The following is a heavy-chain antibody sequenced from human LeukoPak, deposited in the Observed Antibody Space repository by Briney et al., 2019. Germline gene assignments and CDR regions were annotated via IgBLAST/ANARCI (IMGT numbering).Heavy chain of an antibody. D-gene: IGHD3-10*01. Sequence: SETLSLTCTVSGGSISSSSYYWGWIRQPPGKGLEWIGSIYYTGSTYYNPSLKSRVTISVDTSKNQFSLKLSSMTAADTAVYYCARLRFGELPCYYYGMDVWGQGTTVTVSS. J-gene: IGHJ6*02. CDR2: IYYTGST. V-gene: IGHV4-39*01. CDR3: ARLRFGELPCYYYGMDV. CDR1: GGSISSSSYY.